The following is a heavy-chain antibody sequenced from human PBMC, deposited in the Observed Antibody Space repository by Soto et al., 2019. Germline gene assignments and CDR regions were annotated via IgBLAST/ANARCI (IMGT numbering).Heavy chain of an antibody. V-gene: IGHV3-33*01. CDR3: ARVHTQTRYFGWIPLDY. D-gene: IGHD3-3*01. CDR2: IWYDGSNK. CDR1: GFTFSSYG. J-gene: IGHJ4*02. Sequence: PGGSLRLSCAASGFTFSSYGMHWVRQAPGKGLEWVAVIWYDGSNKYYADSVKGRFTISRDNSKNTLYLQMNSLRAEDTAVYYCARVHTQTRYFGWIPLDYWGQGTVVTVSS.